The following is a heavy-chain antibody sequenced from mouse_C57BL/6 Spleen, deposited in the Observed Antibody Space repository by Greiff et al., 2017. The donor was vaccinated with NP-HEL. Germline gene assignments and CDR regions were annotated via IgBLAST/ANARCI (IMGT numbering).Heavy chain of an antibody. V-gene: IGHV1-15*01. Sequence: VQLQQSGAELVRPGASVTLSCKASGYTFTDYEMHWVKQTPVHGLEWIGAIDPETGGTAYNQKFKGKAILTADKSSSTAYMELRSLTSEDSAVYYCTIYGSSYSYAMDYWGQGTSVTVSS. CDR2: IDPETGGT. D-gene: IGHD1-1*01. CDR3: TIYGSSYSYAMDY. CDR1: GYTFTDYE. J-gene: IGHJ4*01.